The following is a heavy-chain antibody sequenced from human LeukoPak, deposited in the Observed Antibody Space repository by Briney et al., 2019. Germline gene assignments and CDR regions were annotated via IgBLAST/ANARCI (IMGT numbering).Heavy chain of an antibody. J-gene: IGHJ4*02. CDR1: GTTFSNYD. D-gene: IGHD6-13*01. CDR3: ARVIAAAAYLFDY. V-gene: IGHV1-8*02. CDR2: MNPNSGNT. Sequence: ASVKVSCKASGTTFSNYDINWVRQATGQGLEWMGWMNPNSGNTGYAQKFQGRVTMTRNTSISTAYMELSSLRSEDTAVYYCARVIAAAAYLFDYWGQGTLVTVSS.